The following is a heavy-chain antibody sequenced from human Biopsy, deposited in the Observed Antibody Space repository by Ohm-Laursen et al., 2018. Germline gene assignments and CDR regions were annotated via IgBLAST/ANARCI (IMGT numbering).Heavy chain of an antibody. V-gene: IGHV3-30*18. Sequence: SLRLSCTASRFTFSTYGMHWVRQAPGTGLEWVAVISFDGSDQKYADSVKGRFTISRDNSKNTLYLQMNSLRAEDTAVFYCVKHRGAAGTDYYYGMDVWGQGTTVTVSS. CDR1: RFTFSTYG. CDR2: ISFDGSDQ. J-gene: IGHJ6*02. D-gene: IGHD3-10*01. CDR3: VKHRGAAGTDYYYGMDV.